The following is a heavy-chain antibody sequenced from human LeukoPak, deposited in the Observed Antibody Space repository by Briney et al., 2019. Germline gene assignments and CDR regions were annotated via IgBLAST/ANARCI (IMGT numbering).Heavy chain of an antibody. CDR3: ARDREDIAAAEWAFDI. D-gene: IGHD6-13*01. V-gene: IGHV3-53*01. J-gene: IGHJ3*02. Sequence: PGGSLRLSCTVSGFTVSSNSMSWVRQAPGKGLEWVSFIYSDNTHYSDSVKGRFTISRDNAKNSLYLQMNSLRAEDTAVYYCARDREDIAAAEWAFDIWGQGTMVTVSS. CDR1: GFTVSSNS. CDR2: IYSDNT.